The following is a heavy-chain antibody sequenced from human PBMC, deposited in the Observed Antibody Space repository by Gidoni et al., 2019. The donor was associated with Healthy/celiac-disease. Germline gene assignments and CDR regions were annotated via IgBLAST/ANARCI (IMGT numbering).Heavy chain of an antibody. V-gene: IGHV1-69*02. Sequence: QVQLVQSGAEVKKPGSSVKVSCKASGGTFSSYTISWVRQAPGQGLEWMGRIIPILGIANYAQKFQGRVTITADKSTSTAYMELSSLRSEDTAVYYCARGDSSWSNYGMDVWGQGTTVTVSS. CDR3: ARGDSSWSNYGMDV. D-gene: IGHD6-13*01. J-gene: IGHJ6*02. CDR1: GGTFSSYT. CDR2: IIPILGIA.